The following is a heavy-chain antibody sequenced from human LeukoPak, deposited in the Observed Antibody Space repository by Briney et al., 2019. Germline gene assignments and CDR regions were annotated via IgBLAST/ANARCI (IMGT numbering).Heavy chain of an antibody. V-gene: IGHV4-59*01. CDR3: ARGKGYFDY. CDR1: GGSISSYY. CDR2: IYYGGST. Sequence: SETLSLTCTVSGGSISSYYWSWIRQPPGKGLEWIGYIYYGGSTNYNPSLKSRVTISVDTSKNQFSLNLKSVTAADTAVYYCARGKGYFDYWGQGTLVTVSS. J-gene: IGHJ4*02.